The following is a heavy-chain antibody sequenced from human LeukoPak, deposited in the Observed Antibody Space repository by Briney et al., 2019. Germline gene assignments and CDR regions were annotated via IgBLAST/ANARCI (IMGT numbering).Heavy chain of an antibody. Sequence: GRSLRLSCAASGFTFSSYGMHWVRQAPGKGLEWVAVIWYDGSNKYYADSVKGRFTISRDNSKNTLYLQMNSLRAEDTAVYYCAKDPYLVLRSTSCPDYWGQGTLVTVSS. CDR2: IWYDGSNK. D-gene: IGHD2-2*01. V-gene: IGHV3-33*06. J-gene: IGHJ4*02. CDR3: AKDPYLVLRSTSCPDY. CDR1: GFTFSSYG.